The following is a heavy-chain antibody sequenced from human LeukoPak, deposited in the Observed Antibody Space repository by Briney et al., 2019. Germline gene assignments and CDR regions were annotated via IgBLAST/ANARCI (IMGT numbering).Heavy chain of an antibody. CDR2: IKQDGSEK. J-gene: IGHJ4*02. Sequence: GGSLRLSCEVSGFTFSSYWMSWVRQAPGKGLEWVANIKQDGSEKYYVDSVKGRFTISRDNAKNSLYLQMNSLRVEDTAVYYCARDGNVLTGYYADSWGQGTLVTVPS. D-gene: IGHD3-9*01. CDR1: GFTFSSYW. CDR3: ARDGNVLTGYYADS. V-gene: IGHV3-7*01.